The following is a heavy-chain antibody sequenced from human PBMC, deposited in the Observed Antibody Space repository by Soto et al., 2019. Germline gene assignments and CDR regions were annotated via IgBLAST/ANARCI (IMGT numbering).Heavy chain of an antibody. D-gene: IGHD5-18*01. CDR3: ARSAGYSYAYYFDF. J-gene: IGHJ4*02. Sequence: PGGSLRLSCAASRFTFSSYAMNWVRQAPGKGLEWVSGTSGSGGSTYYADSVKGRFTISRDNSKNTLYLQMNSLRAEDTAVYYCARSAGYSYAYYFDFWGQGALVTVSS. V-gene: IGHV3-23*01. CDR2: TSGSGGST. CDR1: RFTFSSYA.